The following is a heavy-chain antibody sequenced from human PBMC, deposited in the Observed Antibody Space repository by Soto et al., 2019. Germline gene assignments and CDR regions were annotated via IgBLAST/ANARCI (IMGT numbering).Heavy chain of an antibody. Sequence: QVQLQESGPGLVKPSQTLSLTCTVSGGSISSGGYYWSWIRQHPGKGLEWIGYIYYSGSTYYNPSLKSLVTISVDTSKHQFSLKLGSVAAADTAVYYWARDCGGGGGSCADGMDVWGQGTTVTVSS. CDR3: ARDCGGGGGSCADGMDV. CDR1: GGSISSGGYY. D-gene: IGHD2-15*01. CDR2: IYYSGST. J-gene: IGHJ6*02. V-gene: IGHV4-31*01.